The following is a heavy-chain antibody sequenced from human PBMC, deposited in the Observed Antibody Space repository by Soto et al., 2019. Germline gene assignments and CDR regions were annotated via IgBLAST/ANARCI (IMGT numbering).Heavy chain of an antibody. J-gene: IGHJ6*02. CDR1: GDSIKRDYYY. CDR3: ARDGGPLYYGMDF. CDR2: IIYSGTN. D-gene: IGHD3-10*01. Sequence: QVQLQESGPGLVKPSQTLSRTCTVSGDSIKRDYYYWSWIRQPPGKGLEWIWYIIYSGTNYYNPSLKSRLIISLDPSKNQFSLNLTSVTAADTAVYYCARDGGPLYYGMDFWGQGTTVTGSS. V-gene: IGHV4-30-4*01.